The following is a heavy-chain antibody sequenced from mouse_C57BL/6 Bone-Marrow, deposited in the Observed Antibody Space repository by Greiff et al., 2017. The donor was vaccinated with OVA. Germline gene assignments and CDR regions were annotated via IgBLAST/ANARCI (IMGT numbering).Heavy chain of an antibody. D-gene: IGHD2-3*01. J-gene: IGHJ2*01. CDR2: IDPSDSYT. Sequence: QVQLKQPGAELVKPGASVKLSCKASGYTFTSYWMQWVKQRPGQGLEWIGEIDPSDSYTNYNQKFKGKATLPVDTSSSTAYMQLSSLTAEDSAVYYCARDGYYYFDYWGQGTTLTVSS. CDR3: ARDGYYYFDY. V-gene: IGHV1-50*01. CDR1: GYTFTSYW.